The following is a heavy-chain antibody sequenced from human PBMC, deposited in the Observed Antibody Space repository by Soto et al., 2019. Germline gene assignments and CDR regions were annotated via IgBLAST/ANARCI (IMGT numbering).Heavy chain of an antibody. CDR3: ARDRGRGGEPYDY. J-gene: IGHJ4*02. Sequence: EVQLVESGGGLVQPGGSLRLSCAASGFTFSSYWMHWVRQAPGKGLVWVSRINSDGSSTSYADSVKGRFTISRDNAKNTRYLQMISLRAEDTAVDYCARDRGRGGEPYDYWGQGTLVTVCS. CDR1: GFTFSSYW. V-gene: IGHV3-74*01. D-gene: IGHD3-10*01. CDR2: INSDGSST.